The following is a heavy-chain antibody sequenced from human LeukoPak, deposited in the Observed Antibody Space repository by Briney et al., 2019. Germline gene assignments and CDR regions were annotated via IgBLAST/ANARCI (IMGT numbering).Heavy chain of an antibody. CDR1: GGSISSYY. CDR2: IYTSGST. V-gene: IGHV4-4*09. CDR3: ASSYGSGSEGNAFDI. Sequence: SDTLSLTCTVSGGSISSYYWSWIRQPTGKGLEWIGYIYTSGSTNYNPSLKSRVTISVDTSKNQFSLKLSSVTAADTAVYYCASSYGSGSEGNAFDIWGQGTMVTVSS. J-gene: IGHJ3*02. D-gene: IGHD3-10*01.